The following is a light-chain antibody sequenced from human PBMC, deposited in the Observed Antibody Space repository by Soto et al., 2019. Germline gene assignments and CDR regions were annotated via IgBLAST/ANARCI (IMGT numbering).Light chain of an antibody. CDR2: AAS. CDR3: QQYGNSPPYT. Sequence: EIVLTQSPGTLSLSPGERVTLSCRASQSVRSGYLAWYQHKPGQAPRLLIYAASSRATGIPDRFSGSGSGTEFPLTISSLEHEDFAVYYCQQYGNSPPYTFGQGTKLEIK. CDR1: QSVRSGY. J-gene: IGKJ2*01. V-gene: IGKV3-20*01.